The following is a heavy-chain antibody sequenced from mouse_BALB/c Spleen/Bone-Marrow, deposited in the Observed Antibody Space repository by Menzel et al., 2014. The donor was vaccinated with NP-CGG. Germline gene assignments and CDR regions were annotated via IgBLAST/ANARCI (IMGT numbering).Heavy chain of an antibody. V-gene: IGHV7-3*02. CDR2: IRNKANGYTT. J-gene: IGHJ2*01. Sequence: DVHLVESGGGLVQPGGSLRLSCAPSGFTFTDYYMNWVRQPPGKALEWLGFIRNKANGYTTEYSASVKGRFTISRDNSQSILYLQMNALRAEDSATYYCARDSRSTVSHFDYWGQGTTLTVSS. CDR3: ARDSRSTVSHFDY. D-gene: IGHD1-1*01. CDR1: GFTFTDYY.